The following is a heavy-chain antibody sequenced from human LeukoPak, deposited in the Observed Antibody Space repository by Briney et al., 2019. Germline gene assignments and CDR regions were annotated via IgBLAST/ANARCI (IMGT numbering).Heavy chain of an antibody. D-gene: IGHD6-13*01. Sequence: GGTLRLSCAASGFTFSSYGMSWVRQAPGEGLEWVSAISGSGGSTYYADSVKGRFTISRDNSKNTLYLQMNSLRAEDTAVYYCAKSISTSSSWYYYYYYYMDVWGKGTTVTISS. CDR2: ISGSGGST. V-gene: IGHV3-23*01. J-gene: IGHJ6*03. CDR3: AKSISTSSSWYYYYYYYMDV. CDR1: GFTFSSYG.